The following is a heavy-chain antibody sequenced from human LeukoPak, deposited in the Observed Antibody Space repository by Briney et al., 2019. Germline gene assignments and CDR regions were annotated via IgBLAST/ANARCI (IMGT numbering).Heavy chain of an antibody. Sequence: GASVKVSCKASGYTFTSDDINWVRQATGQGLEWMGWMNPNSGNTGYAQKFQGRVTMTRNTSITTAYMELSSLRSEGTAVYYCARGRYSSGYYLVDYWGQGTLVTVSP. V-gene: IGHV1-8*01. CDR3: ARGRYSSGYYLVDY. CDR1: GYTFTSDD. CDR2: MNPNSGNT. J-gene: IGHJ4*02. D-gene: IGHD3-22*01.